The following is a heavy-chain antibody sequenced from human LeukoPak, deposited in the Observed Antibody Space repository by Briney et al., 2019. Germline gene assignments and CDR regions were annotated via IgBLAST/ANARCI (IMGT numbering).Heavy chain of an antibody. CDR1: GGSISSGGYS. V-gene: IGHV4-30-2*01. D-gene: IGHD6-6*01. CDR2: IYHSGST. CDR3: ARGGEAYSSSYYFDY. Sequence: SETLSLTCAVFGGSISSGGYSWSWIRQPPGKGLEWIGYIYHSGSTYYNPSLKSRVTISVDRSKNQFSLKLSSVTAADTAVYYCARGGEAYSSSYYFDYWGQGTLVTVSS. J-gene: IGHJ4*02.